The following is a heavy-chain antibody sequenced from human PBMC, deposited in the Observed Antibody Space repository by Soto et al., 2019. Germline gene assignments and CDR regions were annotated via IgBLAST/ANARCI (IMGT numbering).Heavy chain of an antibody. J-gene: IGHJ4*02. CDR3: ASGADPFDY. D-gene: IGHD1-26*01. CDR1: GGSISSGDYS. Sequence: QLQLQESGSGLVKPSQTLSLTCAVSGGSISSGDYSWSWIRQPPGKGLEWIGYIFHSGSAYYNPSLKSRVTISVDKSKNQFSLMRSSVTAADPAVYYCASGADPFDYWGQGTLVTVSS. V-gene: IGHV4-30-2*01. CDR2: IFHSGSA.